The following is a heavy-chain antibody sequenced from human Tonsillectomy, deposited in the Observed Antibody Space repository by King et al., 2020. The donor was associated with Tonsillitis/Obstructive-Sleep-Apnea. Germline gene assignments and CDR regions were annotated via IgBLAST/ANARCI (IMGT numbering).Heavy chain of an antibody. J-gene: IGHJ6*03. D-gene: IGHD4-17*01. CDR3: AKDPYGYGDFYYYYYYMDV. CDR2: ISYDGSNK. CDR1: GFTFSSYG. V-gene: IGHV3-30*18. Sequence: VQLVESGGGVVQPGRSLRLSCAASGFTFSSYGMHWVRQAPGKGLEWVAVISYDGSNKYYADSVKGRFTISRDNSKNTLDLQMNSLRAEDTAVYYCAKDPYGYGDFYYYYYYMDVWGKGTTVTVSS.